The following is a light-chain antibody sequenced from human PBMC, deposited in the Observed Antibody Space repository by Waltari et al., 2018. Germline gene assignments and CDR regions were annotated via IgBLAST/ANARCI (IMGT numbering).Light chain of an antibody. CDR2: GKS. CDR3: QSYDSSLSGFVV. V-gene: IGLV1-40*01. Sequence: QSVLTQPPSVSGAPGQRVTISCSGSSSNIGAGYDVHWYQQLPGTAPKLLSYGKSNRPSGVPDRFSGSKSGTSASLAITGLQAEDEADYYCQSYDSSLSGFVVFGGGTKLTVL. J-gene: IGLJ2*01. CDR1: SSNIGAGYD.